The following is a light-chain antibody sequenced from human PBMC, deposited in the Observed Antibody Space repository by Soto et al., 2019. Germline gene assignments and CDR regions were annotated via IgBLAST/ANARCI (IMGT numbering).Light chain of an antibody. CDR2: DAS. Sequence: EIVLTQSPATLSLSPGERATLSCRASQSVSGYLAWYQQKPGQSPRLLIYDASKRATGIPARFSGSGFGPCLTRTRGRLAHVDFSVYYCQQYNKWLALGCGTKV. CDR3: QQYNKWLA. J-gene: IGKJ4*01. V-gene: IGKV3-11*01. CDR1: QSVSGY.